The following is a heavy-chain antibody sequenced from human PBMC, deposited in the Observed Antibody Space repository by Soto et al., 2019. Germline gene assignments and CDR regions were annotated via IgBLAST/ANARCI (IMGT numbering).Heavy chain of an antibody. J-gene: IGHJ6*02. V-gene: IGHV1-69*01. CDR1: GDTFTGHA. Sequence: QVQLVQSGAEVKKPGSSVRVSCKASGDTFTGHAITWVRQAPAQGLEWLGVITPLLGTANYAPNFQGRVTITADDSATTTCLDLTSLEFDDPAVYYCARLRLEPEGANIPLMFGLDVWGQGTTVTVSS. D-gene: IGHD2-8*01. CDR3: ARLRLEPEGANIPLMFGLDV. CDR2: ITPLLGTA.